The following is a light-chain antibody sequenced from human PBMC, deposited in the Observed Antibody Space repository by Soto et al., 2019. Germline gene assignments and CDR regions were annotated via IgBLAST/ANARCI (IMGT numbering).Light chain of an antibody. CDR2: KTS. CDR1: QSVGTN. CDR3: HQYASWPLT. J-gene: IGKJ4*01. Sequence: EVVMTQSPATVSVSLGERTSLSCRASQSVGTNLGWYQHKPGQAPRLLISKTSIRATGVPARFSGSGSGTEFTLTISSLQSEDVAVYYCHQYASWPLTFGGGNKVDIK. V-gene: IGKV3-15*01.